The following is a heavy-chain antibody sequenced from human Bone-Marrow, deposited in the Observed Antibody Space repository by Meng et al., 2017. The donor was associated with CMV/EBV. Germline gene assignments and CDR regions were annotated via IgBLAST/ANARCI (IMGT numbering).Heavy chain of an antibody. D-gene: IGHD2-2*01. V-gene: IGHV3-30*04. CDR1: GFTFSSYA. J-gene: IGHJ5*02. CDR3: AREGVVPAAIPEFWFDP. Sequence: GESLKISCAASGFTFSSYAVHWVRQAPGKGLEWVAVISYDGNKKYYADSVKGRFTISRDNSKNTLYLQMNSLRAEDTAVYYCAREGVVPAAIPEFWFDPWGQGTLVTVSS. CDR2: ISYDGNKK.